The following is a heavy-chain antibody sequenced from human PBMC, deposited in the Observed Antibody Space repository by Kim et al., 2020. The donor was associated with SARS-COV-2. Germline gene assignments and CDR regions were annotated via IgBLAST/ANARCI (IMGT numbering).Heavy chain of an antibody. CDR3: ARDLLWFGELFGY. J-gene: IGHJ4*02. V-gene: IGHV3-48*03. Sequence: GGSLRLSCAASGFTFSSYEMNWVRQAPGKGLEWVSYISSSGSTIYYADSVKGRFTISRDNAKNSLYLQMNSLRAEDTAVYYCARDLLWFGELFGYWGQGTLVTVSS. CDR2: ISSSGSTI. CDR1: GFTFSSYE. D-gene: IGHD3-10*01.